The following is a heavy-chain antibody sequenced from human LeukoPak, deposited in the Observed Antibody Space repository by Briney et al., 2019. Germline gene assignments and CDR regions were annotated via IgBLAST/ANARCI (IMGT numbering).Heavy chain of an antibody. CDR1: GFTFSSYA. CDR3: ARGTSELPFSHIVVVTASHDY. Sequence: GGSLRLSCAASGFTFSSYAMPWVRQAPGKGLEWVAVISYDGSNKYYADSVKGRFTISRDNSKNTLYLQMNSLRAEDTAVYYCARGTSELPFSHIVVVTASHDYWGQGTLVTVSS. D-gene: IGHD2-21*02. J-gene: IGHJ4*02. CDR2: ISYDGSNK. V-gene: IGHV3-30*04.